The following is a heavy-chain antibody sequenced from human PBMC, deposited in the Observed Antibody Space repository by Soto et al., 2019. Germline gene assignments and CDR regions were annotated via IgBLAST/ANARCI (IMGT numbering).Heavy chain of an antibody. J-gene: IGHJ4*02. Sequence: PSETLSLTCSVSGGSISSDEFYWTWIRQPPGEGLEWIGYIYYNGRASYNPSLESRVAISVDTSKNQFSLRLTSVSAADTAVYYCARDRSNSPDFFASWGQGTLVTVSS. CDR2: IYYNGRA. D-gene: IGHD6-6*01. CDR1: GGSISSDEFY. CDR3: ARDRSNSPDFFAS. V-gene: IGHV4-30-4*01.